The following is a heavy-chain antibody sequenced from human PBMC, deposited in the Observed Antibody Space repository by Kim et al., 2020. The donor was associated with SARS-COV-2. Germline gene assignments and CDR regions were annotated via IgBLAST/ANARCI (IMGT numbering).Heavy chain of an antibody. Sequence: GGSLRLSCAAFGFIFRNFWMHWFRQVPGKGLEWLGNIQPDGSEGYPVDSVKGRFIISRDNAKNSLYLQMNSLRAEDTAIYYCARYYHSGGYYSWGQGTVVTVSS. CDR3: ARYYHSGGYYS. CDR1: GFIFRNFW. V-gene: IGHV3-7*01. J-gene: IGHJ4*02. D-gene: IGHD3-22*01. CDR2: IQPDGSEG.